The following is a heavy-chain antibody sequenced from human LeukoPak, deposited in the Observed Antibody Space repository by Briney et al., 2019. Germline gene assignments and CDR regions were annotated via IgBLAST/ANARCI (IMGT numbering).Heavy chain of an antibody. D-gene: IGHD3-10*01. CDR2: ISSSSTI. CDR1: GFTFSSYS. CDR3: ARDGGPITMVRGVTPNQFDY. J-gene: IGHJ4*02. Sequence: GGSLRLSCAASGFTFSSYSMNWVRQAPGKGLEWVSYISSSSTIYYADSVKGRFTISRDNAKNSLYLQMNSLRAEDTAVYYCARDGGPITMVRGVTPNQFDYWGQGTLVTVSS. V-gene: IGHV3-48*01.